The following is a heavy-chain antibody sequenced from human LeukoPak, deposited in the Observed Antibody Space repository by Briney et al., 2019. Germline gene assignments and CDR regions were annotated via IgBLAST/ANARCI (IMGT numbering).Heavy chain of an antibody. D-gene: IGHD2-21*02. V-gene: IGHV6-1*01. CDR2: TYYRTKLYN. J-gene: IGHJ3*02. CDR1: GDTFSSNSAA. CDR3: ARVRLKADAFDI. Sequence: SQTLTLTCAVSGDTFSSNSAAWNWLRQSPSRGLEWLVRTYYRTKLYNDYAEAVNTRITINPDTSNDQFSLQLNAVTPEDTAVYCCARVRLKADAFDIWGEGAKVTVSS.